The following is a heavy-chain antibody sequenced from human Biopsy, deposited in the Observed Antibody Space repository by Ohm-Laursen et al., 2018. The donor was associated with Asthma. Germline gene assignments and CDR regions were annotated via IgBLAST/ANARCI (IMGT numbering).Heavy chain of an antibody. CDR1: GFNFSYYS. J-gene: IGHJ6*02. D-gene: IGHD2-21*02. CDR3: ARDAGYCGGDCYSLLEYYYYYYGMDV. V-gene: IGHV3-48*02. CDR2: ISSSSSTI. Sequence: SLRLSCAASGFNFSYYSMIWVRQAPGKGLEWVSYISSSSSTIYYADSVKGRFTISRDNAKNSLYLQMNSLRDEDTAVYYCARDAGYCGGDCYSLLEYYYYYYGMDVWGQGTTVTVSS.